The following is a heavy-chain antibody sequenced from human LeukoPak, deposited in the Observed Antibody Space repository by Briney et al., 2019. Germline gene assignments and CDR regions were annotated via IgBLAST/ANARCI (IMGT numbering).Heavy chain of an antibody. D-gene: IGHD6-19*01. CDR2: ISSNGGST. J-gene: IGHJ3*02. CDR3: VKDDSSGAFDI. Sequence: VGSLRLSCSASGFTFSSYAMHWVRQAPGKGLEYVSAISSNGGSTYYADSVKGRFTISRDNSKNTLYLQMSSLRAEDTAVYYCVKDDSSGAFDIWGEGTMVTVSS. V-gene: IGHV3-64D*06. CDR1: GFTFSSYA.